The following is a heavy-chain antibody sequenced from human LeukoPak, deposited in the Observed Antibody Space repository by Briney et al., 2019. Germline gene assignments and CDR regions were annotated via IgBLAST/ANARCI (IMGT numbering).Heavy chain of an antibody. CDR3: AREGTYSGSYWDDY. J-gene: IGHJ4*02. Sequence: GASVKVSCEASGYTFSSYGINWVRQAPGQGLEWMGWISAYNGNTRYAQKVQGRLTMTTDTSTSTAYLDLGSLRSDDTAVYYCAREGTYSGSYWDDYWGQGTLVIVSS. D-gene: IGHD1-26*01. CDR2: ISAYNGNT. V-gene: IGHV1-18*01. CDR1: GYTFSSYG.